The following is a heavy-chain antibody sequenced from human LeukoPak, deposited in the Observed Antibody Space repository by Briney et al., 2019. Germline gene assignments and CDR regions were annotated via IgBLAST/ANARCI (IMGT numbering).Heavy chain of an antibody. CDR3: ARLGSSLVRWFDP. CDR2: IYYSGST. V-gene: IGHV4-59*08. Sequence: SETLSLTCTVSGGSISSYYWSWIRQPPGKGLEWIGYIYYSGSTNYNPSLKSRVTISVDTSKNQFSLKLSSVTAADTAVYYCARLGSSLVRWFDPWGQGTLVTVSS. D-gene: IGHD6-13*01. CDR1: GGSISSYY. J-gene: IGHJ5*02.